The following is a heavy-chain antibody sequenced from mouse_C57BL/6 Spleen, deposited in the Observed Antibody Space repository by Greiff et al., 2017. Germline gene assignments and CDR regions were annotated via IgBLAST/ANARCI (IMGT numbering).Heavy chain of an antibody. V-gene: IGHV1-82*01. J-gene: IGHJ2*01. CDR3: ARGTTLDCDY. Sequence: VKLQESGPELVKPGASVKISCKASGYAFSSSWMNWVKQRPGKGLEWIGRIYPGDGDTNYNGKFTGKATLTADKSSSTAYMQLSSLTSEDSAVYFCARGTTLDCDYWAKGTTLTVSS. CDR2: IYPGDGDT. D-gene: IGHD1-1*01. CDR1: GYAFSSSW.